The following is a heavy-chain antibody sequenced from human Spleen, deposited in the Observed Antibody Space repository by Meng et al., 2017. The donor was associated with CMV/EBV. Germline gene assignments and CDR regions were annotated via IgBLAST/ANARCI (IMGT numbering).Heavy chain of an antibody. V-gene: IGHV1-46*01. D-gene: IGHD6-13*01. CDR2: INPSGGST. CDR1: GYTFTSSY. J-gene: IGHJ4*02. CDR3: ARDQGIAAAGTVD. Sequence: KASGYTFTSSYMRWLRQAPVQGLGWMGIINPSGGSTSYAQRFPGRVTMTRDTSTSTVYMELSSLRSEDTAVYYCARDQGIAAAGTVDWGQGTLVTVSS.